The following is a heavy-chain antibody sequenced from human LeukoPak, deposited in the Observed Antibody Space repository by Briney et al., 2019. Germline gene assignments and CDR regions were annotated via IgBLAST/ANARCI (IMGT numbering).Heavy chain of an antibody. V-gene: IGHV3-74*01. CDR3: ATLRYFDWSDY. CDR1: GFSFSRYW. CDR2: INSDGSST. D-gene: IGHD3-9*01. Sequence: GGSLRLSCGASGFSFSRYWMHWVRQAPGKGLVWVSLINSDGSSTSYADSVKGRITISRDNAKNTLYLQMNSLRAEDTAVYYCATLRYFDWSDYWGQGTLVTVSS. J-gene: IGHJ4*02.